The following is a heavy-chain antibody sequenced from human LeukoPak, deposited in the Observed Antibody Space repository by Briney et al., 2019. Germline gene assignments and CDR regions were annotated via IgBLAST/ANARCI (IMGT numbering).Heavy chain of an antibody. CDR3: ARSELVKFDY. CDR1: GGTFSSYT. Sequence: SVKVSCKASGGTFSSYTISWVRQAPGQGLERMGRIIPILDIANYAQKFQGRVTITADKSTSTAYMELSSLRSEDTAVYYCARSELVKFDYWGQGTLVTVSS. CDR2: IIPILDIA. J-gene: IGHJ4*02. D-gene: IGHD3-9*01. V-gene: IGHV1-69*02.